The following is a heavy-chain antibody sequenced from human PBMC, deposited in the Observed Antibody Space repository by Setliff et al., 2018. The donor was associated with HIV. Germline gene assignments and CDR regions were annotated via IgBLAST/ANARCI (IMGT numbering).Heavy chain of an antibody. Sequence: ASVKVSCKASGYTLTTHAMHWVRQAPGQSLEWMGWINAGNGNTKYSQKFQGRVTITRDTSARTAYMDLTSLRSEDTAVYYCARGSSGWPCYFDYWGQGTLVTVSS. V-gene: IGHV1-3*01. J-gene: IGHJ4*02. D-gene: IGHD6-19*01. CDR3: ARGSSGWPCYFDY. CDR1: GYTLTTHA. CDR2: INAGNGNT.